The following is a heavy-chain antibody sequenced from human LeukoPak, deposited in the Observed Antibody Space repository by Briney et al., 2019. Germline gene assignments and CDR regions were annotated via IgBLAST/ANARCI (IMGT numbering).Heavy chain of an antibody. J-gene: IGHJ6*03. CDR3: TRDALYGDPSYYYMDV. CDR1: GFTFNGFW. Sequence: GGSLRLSCAASGFTFNGFWMSWVRQAPGKGLEWVANIKQDGSDIYYLGSVRGRFTISRDNAMNSLYLQMNSLRAEDTAVYYCTRDALYGDPSYYYMDVWDKGTTVTVSS. D-gene: IGHD4-17*01. CDR2: IKQDGSDI. V-gene: IGHV3-7*01.